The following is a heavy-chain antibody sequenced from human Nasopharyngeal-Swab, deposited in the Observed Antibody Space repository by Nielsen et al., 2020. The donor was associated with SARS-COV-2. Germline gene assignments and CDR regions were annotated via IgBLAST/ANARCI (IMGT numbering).Heavy chain of an antibody. CDR3: AKGASGSYYDYYYYMDV. Sequence: GGSLRLSCAASGFTLSSYAMSWVRQAPGKGLEWVSAISGSGGSTYYADSVKGRFTISRDNSKNTLYLQMNSLRAEDTAVYYCAKGASGSYYDYYYYMDVWGKGTTVTVSS. CDR2: ISGSGGST. CDR1: GFTLSSYA. V-gene: IGHV3-23*01. D-gene: IGHD1-26*01. J-gene: IGHJ6*03.